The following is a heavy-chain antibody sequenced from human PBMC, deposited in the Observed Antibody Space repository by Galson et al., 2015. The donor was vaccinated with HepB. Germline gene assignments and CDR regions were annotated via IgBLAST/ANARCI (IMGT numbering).Heavy chain of an antibody. CDR3: AREEAATLYYFDC. CDR1: GFTFSSYW. D-gene: IGHD2-15*01. CDR2: IKQDGSEE. Sequence: SLRLSCAASGFTFSSYWMSWVRQAPGKGLEWVANIKQDGSEEYYVDSVKGRFTISRDNAKNSLYLQMNSLRAEDTAVYYCAREEAATLYYFDCWGQGTLVTVSS. V-gene: IGHV3-7*03. J-gene: IGHJ4*02.